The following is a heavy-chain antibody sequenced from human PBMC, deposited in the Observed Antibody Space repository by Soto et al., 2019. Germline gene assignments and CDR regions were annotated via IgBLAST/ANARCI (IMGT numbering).Heavy chain of an antibody. CDR1: GGSFSGYY. CDR3: TGGGIVVVKGRRWFDP. J-gene: IGHJ5*02. V-gene: IGHV4-34*01. CDR2: VNHSGST. Sequence: QVQLQQWGAGLLKPSETLSLTCAVYGGSFSGYYWSWIRQPPGKGLEWIGEVNHSGSTNYNPSLRSSGPIVVATSKNQSNVKLSAGTEYDTALYYCTGGGIVVVKGRRWFDPWGQGTLVTVSS. D-gene: IGHD3-22*01.